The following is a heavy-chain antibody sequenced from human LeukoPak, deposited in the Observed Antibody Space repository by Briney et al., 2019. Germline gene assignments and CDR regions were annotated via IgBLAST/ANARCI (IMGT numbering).Heavy chain of an antibody. J-gene: IGHJ4*02. CDR2: AGWAGGTT. Sequence: GGSLRLSCATSGFTFDRYTIHWVRQSPGKGLEWVSLAGWAGGTTYYSDSVRGRFTISRDSGKNSVYLQMNSLTTDDTAFYFCAKELDTMFFDYWGQGALVTVSS. D-gene: IGHD3-10*02. V-gene: IGHV3-43*01. CDR1: GFTFDRYT. CDR3: AKELDTMFFDY.